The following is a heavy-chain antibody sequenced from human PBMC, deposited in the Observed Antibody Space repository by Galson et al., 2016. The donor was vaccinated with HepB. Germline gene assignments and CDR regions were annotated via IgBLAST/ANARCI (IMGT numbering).Heavy chain of an antibody. Sequence: SLRLSCAASGLTFSWHWMHWVRQAPGKGLVWVSRINKDGSRTDYADSVKGRFTILRDNAKNTLYLQMNSIRAEDTGVYYCARDGSVANIADFDDWGQGALVTVAS. V-gene: IGHV3-74*01. D-gene: IGHD1-26*01. CDR3: ARDGSVANIADFDD. CDR1: GLTFSWHW. J-gene: IGHJ4*02. CDR2: INKDGSRT.